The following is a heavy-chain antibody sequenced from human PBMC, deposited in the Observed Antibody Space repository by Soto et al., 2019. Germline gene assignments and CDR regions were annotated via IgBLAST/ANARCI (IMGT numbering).Heavy chain of an antibody. CDR2: IYPGESDT. CDR3: AASIFYYGMDV. CDR1: GYTFTNYW. V-gene: IGHV5-51*01. J-gene: IGHJ6*02. Sequence: GESLKISCKGSGYTFTNYWIGWVRQMPGKGPEWMGIIYPGESDTKYNPSFQGQVTISADKSITTTYLQWSSLKASDTAIYYCAASIFYYGMDVWGQGTTVTVSS.